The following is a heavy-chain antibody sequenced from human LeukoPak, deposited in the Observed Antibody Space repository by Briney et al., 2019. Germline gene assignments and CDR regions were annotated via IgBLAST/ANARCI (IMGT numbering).Heavy chain of an antibody. V-gene: IGHV1-2*02. D-gene: IGHD4-23*01. J-gene: IGHJ4*02. Sequence: ASVKVSCKASGYTFNGYYLHWVRQAPGQGLEWMGWINPNSGGTDYGQKFQGRVTMTRDTSISTAYMELSSLRSDDTAVYYCARDYLGGSPRYYFDYWGQGTLVTVSP. CDR2: INPNSGGT. CDR3: ARDYLGGSPRYYFDY. CDR1: GYTFNGYY.